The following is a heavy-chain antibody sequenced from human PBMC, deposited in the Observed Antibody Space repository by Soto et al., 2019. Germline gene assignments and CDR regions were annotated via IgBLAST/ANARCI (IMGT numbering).Heavy chain of an antibody. D-gene: IGHD1-26*01. V-gene: IGHV3-30*03. CDR3: ACRGGEYSRRYKVTVDY. J-gene: IGHJ4*02. CDR2: ILDDGSNK. CDR1: GFTFSTYG. Sequence: PGGSLRLSCAASGFTFSTYGMHWVRQAPGKGLVWVAGILDDGSNKYYADSVKGRFTISRDKSKSTLYLQMNSLRAEDTAVYYCACRGGEYSRRYKVTVDYWGQGTLVTVSS.